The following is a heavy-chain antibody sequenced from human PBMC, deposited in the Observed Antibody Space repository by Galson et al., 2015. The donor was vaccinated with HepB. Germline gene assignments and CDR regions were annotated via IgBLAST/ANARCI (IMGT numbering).Heavy chain of an antibody. CDR3: ARLDYYDSSGYYYGDAFDI. Sequence: SGAEVKKPGESLKISCKGSGYSFTSYWIGWVRQMPGKGLEWMGIIYPGDSDTRYSPSFQGQVTISADKSISTAYLQWSSLKASDTAMYYCARLDYYDSSGYYYGDAFDIWGQGTMVTVSS. CDR2: IYPGDSDT. V-gene: IGHV5-51*01. J-gene: IGHJ3*02. D-gene: IGHD3-22*01. CDR1: GYSFTSYW.